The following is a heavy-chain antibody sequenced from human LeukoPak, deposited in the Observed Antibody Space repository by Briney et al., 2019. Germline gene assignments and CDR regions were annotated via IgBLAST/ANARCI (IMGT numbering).Heavy chain of an antibody. Sequence: GGSLRLSCAASGLTVSSNYMSWVRQAPGKGLEWVSVIYSGGSTYYADSVKGRFTISRDNSKNTLYLQMNSLRAEDTAVYYCARDREEEQWPGSFEYWGQGTLVTVSS. J-gene: IGHJ4*02. CDR3: ARDREEEQWPGSFEY. CDR2: IYSGGST. CDR1: GLTVSSNY. D-gene: IGHD6-19*01. V-gene: IGHV3-66*02.